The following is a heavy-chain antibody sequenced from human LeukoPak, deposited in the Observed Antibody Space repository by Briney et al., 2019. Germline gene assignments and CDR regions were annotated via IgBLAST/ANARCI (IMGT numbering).Heavy chain of an antibody. V-gene: IGHV1-58*01. CDR2: IVVGSGNT. CDR1: GFTFSSSA. CDR3: AAESGTIVRGVPNWFDP. D-gene: IGHD3-10*01. Sequence: GTSVKVSCKTSGFTFSSSAVQWVRQARGQRLEWIGWIVVGSGNTNYAQKFQERVTITRDIYTSTTSMELSSLRSEDTAVYYCAAESGTIVRGVPNWFDPWGQGTLVTVSS. J-gene: IGHJ5*02.